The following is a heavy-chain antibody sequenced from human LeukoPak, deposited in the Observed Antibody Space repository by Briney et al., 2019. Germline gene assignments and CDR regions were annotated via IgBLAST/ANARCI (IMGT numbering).Heavy chain of an antibody. D-gene: IGHD3-9*01. CDR2: ILGSGVTT. CDR3: AKWGDYDVLTGYYVPNY. V-gene: IGHV3-23*01. Sequence: GGSLRLSCAASGFTFSNYAMSWVRQAPGKGLEWVSAILGSGVTTYYADSVKGRFTVSRDNSKSTLYLQMNTLRAEDTALYYCAKWGDYDVLTGYYVPNYWGQGTLVTVSS. J-gene: IGHJ4*02. CDR1: GFTFSNYA.